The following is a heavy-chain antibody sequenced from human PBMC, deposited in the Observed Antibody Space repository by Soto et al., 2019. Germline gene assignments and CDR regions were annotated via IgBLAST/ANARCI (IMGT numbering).Heavy chain of an antibody. Sequence: ASVKVSCKASGYTFTSYGISWLRQAPGQGLEWMGWISAYNGNTNYAQKLQGRVTMTTDTSTSTAYMELRSLRSDDTAVYYCARFLRITMIVVDTNWFDPWGQGTLVTVSS. V-gene: IGHV1-18*04. CDR3: ARFLRITMIVVDTNWFDP. D-gene: IGHD3-22*01. J-gene: IGHJ5*02. CDR2: ISAYNGNT. CDR1: GYTFTSYG.